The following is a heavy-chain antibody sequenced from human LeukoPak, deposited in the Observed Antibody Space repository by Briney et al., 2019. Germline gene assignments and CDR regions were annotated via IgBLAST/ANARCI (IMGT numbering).Heavy chain of an antibody. D-gene: IGHD1-26*01. CDR3: AKDKGATVNWFDP. J-gene: IGHJ5*02. CDR1: GFTFSSYG. CDR2: IWYVGSNK. Sequence: GGSLRLSCAASGFTFSSYGMHWVRQAPGKGLEWVAVIWYVGSNKYYADSVKGRFTISRDNSKNTLYLQMNSLRAEDTAVYYCAKDKGATVNWFDPWGQGTLVTVSS. V-gene: IGHV3-33*06.